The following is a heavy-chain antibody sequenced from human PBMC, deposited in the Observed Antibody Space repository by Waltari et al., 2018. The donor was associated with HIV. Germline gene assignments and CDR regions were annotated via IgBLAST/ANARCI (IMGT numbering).Heavy chain of an antibody. V-gene: IGHV7-4-1*02. Sequence: QVQLVQSGSELKAPGASVKVSCKASGYTFTTYGINWVRQAPGQGLEWMGWINTKTGNPTYAQGFTGRFVFSLDTSVTSAYLQITSLRSEDTAVYYCGRSPGRSVDYWGQGTLVTVSS. CDR1: GYTFTTYG. J-gene: IGHJ4*02. CDR2: INTKTGNP. CDR3: GRSPGRSVDY. D-gene: IGHD3-10*01.